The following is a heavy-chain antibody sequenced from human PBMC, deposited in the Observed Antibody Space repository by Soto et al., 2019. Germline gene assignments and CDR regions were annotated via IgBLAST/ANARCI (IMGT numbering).Heavy chain of an antibody. CDR2: IYHSGST. Sequence: QVQLQESGPGLVKPSGTLSLTCAVSSGSISSSNWWSWVRQPPGKGLEWIGEIYHSGSTNYNPSLKRRVTISVDKSQNQFSLKLSSVTAADTAVYYCARGATMVRGVITFDYWGQGTLVTVSS. V-gene: IGHV4-4*02. CDR3: ARGATMVRGVITFDY. J-gene: IGHJ4*02. CDR1: SGSISSSNW. D-gene: IGHD3-10*01.